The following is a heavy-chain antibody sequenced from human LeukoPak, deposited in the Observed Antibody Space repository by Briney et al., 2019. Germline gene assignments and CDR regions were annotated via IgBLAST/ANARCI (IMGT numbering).Heavy chain of an antibody. CDR1: GFTFTSSA. J-gene: IGHJ6*03. CDR3: AADSTGVVPALPYYYYYMDV. D-gene: IGHD2-2*01. Sequence: SVKVSCKASGFTFTSSAMQWVRQARGQRLEWIGWIVVGSGDTNYAQKFQERVTITRDMSTSTAYMELSSLRSEDTAVYYCAADSTGVVPALPYYYYYMDVWGKGTTVTVSS. V-gene: IGHV1-58*02. CDR2: IVVGSGDT.